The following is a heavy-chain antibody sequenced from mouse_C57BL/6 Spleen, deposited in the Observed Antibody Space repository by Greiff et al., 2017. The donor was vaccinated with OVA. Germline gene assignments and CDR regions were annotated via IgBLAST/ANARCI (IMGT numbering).Heavy chain of an antibody. CDR2: IYPGDGAT. CDR1: GYAFSSSW. J-gene: IGHJ4*01. V-gene: IGHV1-82*01. D-gene: IGHD1-1*01. CDR3: ARSHYGNAMDY. Sequence: QVQLQQSGPELVKPGASVKISCKASGYAFSSSWMNWVKQRPGKGLEWIGRIYPGDGATNYNGKFKGKATLTADKSSSTAYMQLSSLTSEDSAVYFCARSHYGNAMDYWGQGTSVTVSS.